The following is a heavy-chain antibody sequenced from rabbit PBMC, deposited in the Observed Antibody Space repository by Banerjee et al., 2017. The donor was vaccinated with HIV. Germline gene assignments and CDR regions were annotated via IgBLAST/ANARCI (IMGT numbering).Heavy chain of an antibody. D-gene: IGHD4-1*01. V-gene: IGHV1S45*01. Sequence: QEQLVESGGGLVKPEGSLTLTCTASGFSFSSSYYMCWVRQAPGKGLEWIACMDAGNSGSTYYANWAKGRFTISKTSSTTVTLQMTSLTAADTATYFCARDPLLVVAGVAAYYGMDLRGPGTLVTVS. J-gene: IGHJ6*01. CDR2: MDAGNSGST. CDR1: GFSFSSSYY. CDR3: ARDPLLVVAGVAAYYGMDL.